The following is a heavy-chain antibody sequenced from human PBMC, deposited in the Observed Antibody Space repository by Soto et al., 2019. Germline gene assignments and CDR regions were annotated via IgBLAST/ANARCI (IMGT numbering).Heavy chain of an antibody. J-gene: IGHJ6*02. CDR2: IYYSGST. Sequence: QVRLEESGPGLVKPSETLSLICSVSGGSVNNANYFWNWIRHHPENGLEWIGYIYYSGSTRYTPSLKSRVTLSIDTSKNQVSLSLNSVTVADTAVYFCARDADYGGSRGGMDVWGRGTTVTVSS. D-gene: IGHD4-17*01. CDR1: GGSVNNANYF. V-gene: IGHV4-31*03. CDR3: ARDADYGGSRGGMDV.